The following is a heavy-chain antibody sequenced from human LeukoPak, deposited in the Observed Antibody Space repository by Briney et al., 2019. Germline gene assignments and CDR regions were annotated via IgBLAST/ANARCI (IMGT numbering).Heavy chain of an antibody. CDR3: ARPIVGAKTLPQLDY. V-gene: IGHV1-2*02. J-gene: IGHJ4*02. D-gene: IGHD1-26*01. Sequence: GASVKVSCKASGYTFTGYYMHWVRQAPGQGLEWMGWINPNSGGTNYAQKFQGRVTMTRDTSISTAYMELSRLRSDDTAVYYCARPIVGAKTLPQLDYWGQGTLVTVSS. CDR1: GYTFTGYY. CDR2: INPNSGGT.